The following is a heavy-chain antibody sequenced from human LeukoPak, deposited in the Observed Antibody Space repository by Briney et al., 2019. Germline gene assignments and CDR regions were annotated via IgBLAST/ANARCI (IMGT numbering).Heavy chain of an antibody. Sequence: ASVKVSCKASGYTFTVYYMHWVRQAPGQGLEWMGGIIPIFGTANYAQKFQGRVTLTRDMSTSTVYMELSSLRSEDTAVYYCARDLVNYYDSSGYYPRGDRRYFDLWGRGTLVTVSS. CDR1: GYTFTVYY. D-gene: IGHD3-22*01. J-gene: IGHJ2*01. CDR3: ARDLVNYYDSSGYYPRGDRRYFDL. CDR2: IIPIFGTA. V-gene: IGHV1-46*01.